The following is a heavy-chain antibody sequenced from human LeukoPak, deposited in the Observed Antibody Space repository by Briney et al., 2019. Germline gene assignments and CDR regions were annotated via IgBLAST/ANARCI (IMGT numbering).Heavy chain of an antibody. Sequence: ASVEVSCKASGYTFTGYYMHWVRQAPGQGLEWMGWINPNSGGTNYAQKFQGRVTMTRDTSISTAYMELSRLRSDDTAVYYCARDSSGWYRHYYFAYWGQGTLVTVSS. V-gene: IGHV1-2*02. CDR2: INPNSGGT. CDR1: GYTFTGYY. CDR3: ARDSSGWYRHYYFAY. D-gene: IGHD6-19*01. J-gene: IGHJ4*02.